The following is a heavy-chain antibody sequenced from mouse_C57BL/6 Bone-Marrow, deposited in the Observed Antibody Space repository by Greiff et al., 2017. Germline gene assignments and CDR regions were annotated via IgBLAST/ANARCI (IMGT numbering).Heavy chain of an antibody. CDR1: GFTFSSYG. V-gene: IGHV5-6*01. D-gene: IGHD2-3*01. CDR3: ASQMGVFDY. CDR2: ISSGGSYT. J-gene: IGHJ2*01. Sequence: EVKLVESGGDLVKPGGSLKLSCAASGFTFSSYGMYWVRQTPDKRLEWVATISSGGSYTYYPDSVKGRFTISRDNAKNTLCLHMSSLKSEDTAMYYCASQMGVFDYGGQGTTTTVTS.